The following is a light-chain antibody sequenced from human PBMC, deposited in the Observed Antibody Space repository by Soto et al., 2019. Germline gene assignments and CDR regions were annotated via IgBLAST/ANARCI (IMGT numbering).Light chain of an antibody. CDR2: MVT. J-gene: IGLJ2*01. V-gene: IGLV2-14*01. CDR3: SSYTSSSALVV. CDR1: SSDIGGYNY. Sequence: QSALTQPASVSGSPGQSITISCTGTSSDIGGYNYVSWYQQHPGKVPTLIIYMVTYRPSGVSNRFSGSKSGNTASLTISGLQAEDEADYYCSSYTSSSALVVFGGGTQLTVL.